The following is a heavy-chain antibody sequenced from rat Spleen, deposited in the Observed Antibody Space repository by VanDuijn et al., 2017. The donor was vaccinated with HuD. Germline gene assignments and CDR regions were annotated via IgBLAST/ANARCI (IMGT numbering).Heavy chain of an antibody. Sequence: EVQLVESGGGLVQPGRSLKLSCAASGFTFNNYDMAWVRQTPTKGLEWVASISPGGGNTYYRDSVKGRFTISRDNAESTLYLQMDSLRSEATATYYCASLLYTPDYLGVMDAWGQGASVTVSS. CDR1: GFTFNNYD. D-gene: IGHD1-6*01. CDR3: ASLLYTPDYLGVMDA. J-gene: IGHJ4*01. V-gene: IGHV5-25*01. CDR2: ISPGGGNT.